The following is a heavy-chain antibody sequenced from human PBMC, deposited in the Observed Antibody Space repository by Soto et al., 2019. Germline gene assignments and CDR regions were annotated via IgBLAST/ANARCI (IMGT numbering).Heavy chain of an antibody. V-gene: IGHV3-53*01. CDR1: GFTVSSNY. CDR3: ARRRAVAGTMSYYYGMDV. CDR2: IYSGGST. J-gene: IGHJ6*02. Sequence: EVQLVESGGGLIQPGGSLRLSCAASGFTVSSNYMSWVRQAPGKGLEWVSVIYSGGSTYYADSVKGRFTISRDNSKNTLYLQMNSLRAEDTAVYYCARRRAVAGTMSYYYGMDVWGQGTTVTVSS. D-gene: IGHD6-19*01.